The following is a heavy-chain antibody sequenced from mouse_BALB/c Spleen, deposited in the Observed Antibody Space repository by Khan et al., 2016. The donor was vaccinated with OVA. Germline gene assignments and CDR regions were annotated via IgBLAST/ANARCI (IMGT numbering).Heavy chain of an antibody. CDR1: GFSLTNYG. Sequence: QVRLQQSGPGLVAPSQSLSITCTISGFSLTNYGVHWVRQPPGKGLEWLVVIWSDGSTTYNSALKSRLTINKDNSKSQVFLKMSSLQTDDTAMYFCARQPYYHYKLMDYWGQGTSVTVSS. CDR3: ARQPYYHYKLMDY. V-gene: IGHV2-6-1*01. CDR2: IWSDGST. D-gene: IGHD2-4*01. J-gene: IGHJ4*01.